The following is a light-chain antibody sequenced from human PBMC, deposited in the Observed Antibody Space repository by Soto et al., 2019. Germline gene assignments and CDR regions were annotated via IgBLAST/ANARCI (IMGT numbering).Light chain of an antibody. Sequence: DIVLTQSPGTLSLSPGERATLSCRASQSVTSSYLAWYQQKPGPAPRLLIYGASSRATGIPDRFSGSGSGTDFTLTINRLKPEDFAVYYCQQYGSSPRTFGQGTKLEIK. V-gene: IGKV3-20*01. CDR1: QSVTSSY. CDR3: QQYGSSPRT. CDR2: GAS. J-gene: IGKJ2*01.